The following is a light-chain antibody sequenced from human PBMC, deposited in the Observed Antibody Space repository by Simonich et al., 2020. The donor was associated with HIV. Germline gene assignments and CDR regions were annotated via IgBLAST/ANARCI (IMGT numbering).Light chain of an antibody. J-gene: IGKJ1*01. V-gene: IGKV1-39*01. CDR2: AAS. Sequence: DIQMTQSPSSLSASVGNRVTITCRASQSLSSYLNWDQQKPGKAPKLLIYAASSLQSGVPSRFSGSGSGTDFTLTISSLQPEDFATYYCQQYDNLPWTFGQGTKVEIK. CDR1: QSLSSY. CDR3: QQYDNLPWT.